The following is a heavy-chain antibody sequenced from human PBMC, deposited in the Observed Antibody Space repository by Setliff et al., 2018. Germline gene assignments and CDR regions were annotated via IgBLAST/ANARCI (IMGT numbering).Heavy chain of an antibody. CDR3: ARGWVEKQLFPPGYYMDV. CDR1: GGTFSSYA. V-gene: IGHV1-69*06. Sequence: RASVKVSCKASGGTFSSYAISWVRQAPGQGLEWMGRIIPIFGTANYAQKFQGRVTITADKSTSTAYMELSSLRSEDTAVYYCARGWVEKQLFPPGYYMDVWGKGTTVTVSS. D-gene: IGHD6-6*01. J-gene: IGHJ6*03. CDR2: IIPIFGTA.